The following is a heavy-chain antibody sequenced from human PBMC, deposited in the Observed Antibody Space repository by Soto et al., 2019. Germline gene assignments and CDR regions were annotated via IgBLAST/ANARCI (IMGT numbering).Heavy chain of an antibody. V-gene: IGHV1-69*01. D-gene: IGHD2-8*02. CDR3: ARERLVVRARYYYYGMDV. Sequence: QVQLVQSGAEVKKPGSSVKVSCKASGGTFSSYAISWVRQAPGQGLEWMGGIIPIFGTANYAQKFQGRVTITADESTSTAYMELGSLRSEDTAVYYCARERLVVRARYYYYGMDVWGQGTTVTVSS. J-gene: IGHJ6*02. CDR1: GGTFSSYA. CDR2: IIPIFGTA.